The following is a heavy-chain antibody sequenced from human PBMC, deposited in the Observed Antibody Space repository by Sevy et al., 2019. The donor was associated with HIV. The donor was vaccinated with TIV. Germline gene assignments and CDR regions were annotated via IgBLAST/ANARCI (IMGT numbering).Heavy chain of an antibody. CDR3: VKGVATIGYYFYYGMDV. J-gene: IGHJ6*02. CDR1: RFTFSNYA. D-gene: IGHD5-12*01. CDR2: VRSDGEST. V-gene: IGHV3-64D*06. Sequence: GGSLRLSCSASRFTFSNYAMHWVHQAPGKELQYVSAVRSDGESTYSADSVKGRFTISRDNSKNTLYLQMSGLRAEDTAVYYCVKGVATIGYYFYYGMDVWGQGTTVTVSS.